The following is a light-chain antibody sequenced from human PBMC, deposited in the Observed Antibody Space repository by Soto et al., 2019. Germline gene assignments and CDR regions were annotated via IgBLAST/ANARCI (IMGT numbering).Light chain of an antibody. CDR3: QAWDSSTAYYV. J-gene: IGLJ1*01. V-gene: IGLV3-1*01. CDR2: QDS. Sequence: SYELTQPPSVSVSPGQTASITCSGDKLGDKYACWYQQKPGQSPVLVIYQDSKRPSGIPERFSGSNSGNTATLTISGTQAMDAADYYCQAWDSSTAYYVFGNGTKVTV. CDR1: KLGDKY.